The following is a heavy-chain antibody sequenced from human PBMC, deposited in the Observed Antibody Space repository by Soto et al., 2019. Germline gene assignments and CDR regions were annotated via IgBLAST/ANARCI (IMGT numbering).Heavy chain of an antibody. CDR1: GYTFTNYY. Sequence: QVHLVQSGAEVKKPGASVKVSCKASGYTFTNYYMHWVRQAPGQGLEGMGMINPRGGRTTYPQRLQGRVTMTTGAAASTVDVELSGLRSEDRGVYYCARGLADCYGDSNTAYKACDVWGQGTMVTVSS. D-gene: IGHD2-21*01. V-gene: IGHV1-46*03. CDR3: ARGLADCYGDSNTAYKACDV. J-gene: IGHJ3*01. CDR2: INPRGGRT.